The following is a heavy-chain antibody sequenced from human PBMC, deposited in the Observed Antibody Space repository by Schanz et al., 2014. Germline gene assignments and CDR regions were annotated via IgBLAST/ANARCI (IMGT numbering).Heavy chain of an antibody. J-gene: IGHJ4*01. CDR2: IYSGGDT. CDR1: GFTFRYYG. CDR3: AKSQTPYATRFDY. D-gene: IGHD4-17*01. Sequence: EVQLLESGGALVQPGGSLRLSYAASGFTFRYYGMTWVRQAPGRGLEWVSLIYSGGDTNYAGSVKGRFTISRDGSKNTLYLQMNSLRAEDTAVYYCAKSQTPYATRFDYWGHGTLVTVSS. V-gene: IGHV3-66*01.